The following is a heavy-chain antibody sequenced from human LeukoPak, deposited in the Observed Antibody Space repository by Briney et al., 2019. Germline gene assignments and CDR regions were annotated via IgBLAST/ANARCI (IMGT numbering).Heavy chain of an antibody. CDR1: GGSISSHY. CDR2: IWTTGST. Sequence: PSETLSLTCTVSGGSISSHYWSWIRHPAGKRLEWLGRIWTTGSTAYNPSYKSRLTMSMDKSNNQFSLKLTSITAADTAVYYCARVRAYANFAGSFDLWGRGALVTVSS. D-gene: IGHD1-26*01. V-gene: IGHV4-4*07. CDR3: ARVRAYANFAGSFDL. J-gene: IGHJ2*01.